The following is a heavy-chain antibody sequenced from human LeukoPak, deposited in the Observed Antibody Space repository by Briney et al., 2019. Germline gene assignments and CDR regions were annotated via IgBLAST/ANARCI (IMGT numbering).Heavy chain of an antibody. CDR2: IYSGGST. Sequence: GGSLRLSCAASGFTVSSNYMSWVRQAPGKGLEWVSVIYSGGSTYYADSVKGRFTISRDNSKITLYLQMNSLRAEDTAVYYCARFNTVYYFDYWGQGTLVTVSS. CDR1: GFTVSSNY. CDR3: ARFNTVYYFDY. V-gene: IGHV3-66*01. J-gene: IGHJ4*02.